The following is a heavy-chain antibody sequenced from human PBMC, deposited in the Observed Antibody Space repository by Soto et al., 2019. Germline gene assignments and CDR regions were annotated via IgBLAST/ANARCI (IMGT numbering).Heavy chain of an antibody. CDR1: GFLFNTYW. D-gene: IGHD2-21*01. Sequence: EVQLVESGGGLVQPGGSLRLSCAASGFLFNTYWMFWVRQAPRKGLLWVSRIKSDGSSTNYADSVKGRFTISRDNAKNTLYRQMTSLRAEDTAVYYFAIGGGDYNYLDYWGQGILVTVSS. V-gene: IGHV3-74*01. J-gene: IGHJ4*02. CDR3: AIGGGDYNYLDY. CDR2: IKSDGSST.